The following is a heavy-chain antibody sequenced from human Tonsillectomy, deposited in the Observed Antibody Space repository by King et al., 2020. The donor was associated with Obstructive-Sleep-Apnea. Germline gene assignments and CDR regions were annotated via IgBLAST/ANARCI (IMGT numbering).Heavy chain of an antibody. CDR3: ARHPEVVVASNYYYYGMDV. CDR2: IYYSGST. J-gene: IGHJ6*02. Sequence: QLQESGPGLVKPSETLSLTCTVSGGSISSYYWSWIRQPPGKGLEWIGYIYYSGSTNYNPSLKSRVTISVDTSKNQFSLTLSSVTAADTAVYYCARHPEVVVASNYYYYGMDVWGQGTTVTVSS. D-gene: IGHD2-15*01. V-gene: IGHV4-59*08. CDR1: GGSISSYY.